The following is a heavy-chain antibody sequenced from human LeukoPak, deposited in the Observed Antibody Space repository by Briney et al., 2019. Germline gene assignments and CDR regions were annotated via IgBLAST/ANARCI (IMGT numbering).Heavy chain of an antibody. D-gene: IGHD3-22*01. CDR1: GGSISSSSYY. Sequence: SETLSLTCTVSGGSISSSSYYWGWIRQPPGKGLEWIGSIYYSGSTYYNPSLKSRVTISVDTSKNQFSLKLSSVTAADTAVYYCASDRLYDSSGYGFDYWGQGTLVTVSS. CDR2: IYYSGST. CDR3: ASDRLYDSSGYGFDY. V-gene: IGHV4-39*07. J-gene: IGHJ4*02.